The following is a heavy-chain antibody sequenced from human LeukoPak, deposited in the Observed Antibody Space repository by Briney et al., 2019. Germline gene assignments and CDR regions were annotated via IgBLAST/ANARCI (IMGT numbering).Heavy chain of an antibody. CDR1: GFTFSNYW. J-gene: IGHJ4*02. D-gene: IGHD3-10*01. CDR3: ARDSPFGYC. CDR2: IKQDGGEK. Sequence: GGSLRLSCAASGFTFSNYWMSWVRQAPGKGLEWVANIKQDGGEKNYVDSVKGRFTISRDNAKNSLYLQMNSLRAEDTAMYYCARDSPFGYCWGQGTLVTVSS. V-gene: IGHV3-7*01.